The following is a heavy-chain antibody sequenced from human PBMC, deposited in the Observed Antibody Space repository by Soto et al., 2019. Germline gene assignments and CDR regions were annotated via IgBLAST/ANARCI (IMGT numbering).Heavy chain of an antibody. Sequence: PDTLSLTCPVSGGSIRSYYWSWIRQPPGKGLEWIGYIYYSGSTNYNPSLKSRVTISVDTSKNQFSLKLSSVTAADTAVYYCARAVSGEQQLVLLPYYYGMDVWRQGNTVTVS. D-gene: IGHD6-13*01. CDR3: ARAVSGEQQLVLLPYYYGMDV. CDR2: IYYSGST. CDR1: GGSIRSYY. V-gene: IGHV4-59*01. J-gene: IGHJ6*02.